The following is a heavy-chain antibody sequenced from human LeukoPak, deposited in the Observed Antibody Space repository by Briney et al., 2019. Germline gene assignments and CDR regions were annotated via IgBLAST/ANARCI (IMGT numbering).Heavy chain of an antibody. V-gene: IGHV4-39*07. CDR2: IYHSGRT. J-gene: IGHJ4*02. CDR3: ARWILRKRKFRGSDSFPDY. D-gene: IGHD3-10*01. Sequence: SETLSLTCTVSGVSISSTSYYWTWIRQAPGKGLEWIGSIYHSGRTYYNPSLKSRVTTSVDTSKNQFSLKLSSVTAADTAVYYCARWILRKRKFRGSDSFPDYWGQGTLVTVSS. CDR1: GVSISSTSYY.